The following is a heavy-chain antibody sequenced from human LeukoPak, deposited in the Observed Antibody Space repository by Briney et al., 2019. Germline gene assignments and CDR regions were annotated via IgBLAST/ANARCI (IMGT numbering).Heavy chain of an antibody. CDR2: IYYSGST. CDR3: ARDPYSSGWYDISYYYGMDV. CDR1: GGSISSSSYY. Sequence: SETLSLTCTVSGGSISSSSYYWGWIRQPPGKGLEWIGSIYYSGSTYYNPSLKSRVTISVDTSKNQFSLKLSSVTPEDTAVYYCARDPYSSGWYDISYYYGMDVWGQGTTVTVSS. J-gene: IGHJ6*02. V-gene: IGHV4-39*02. D-gene: IGHD6-19*01.